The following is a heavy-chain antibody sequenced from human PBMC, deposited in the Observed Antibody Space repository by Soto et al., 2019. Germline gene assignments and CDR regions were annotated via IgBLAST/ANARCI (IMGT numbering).Heavy chain of an antibody. CDR1: GGSISSSNW. D-gene: IGHD6-13*01. Sequence: QVQLQESGPGLVKPSGTLSLTCAVSGGSISSSNWWSWVRQPPGKGLEWIGEIYHSGSTNYNPSLKSRATISVDKPKNQFSLKLSSVTAADTAVYYCASKPTFVSRKYSSTRPEGYWGQGTLVTVSS. CDR2: IYHSGST. J-gene: IGHJ4*02. CDR3: ASKPTFVSRKYSSTRPEGY. V-gene: IGHV4-4*02.